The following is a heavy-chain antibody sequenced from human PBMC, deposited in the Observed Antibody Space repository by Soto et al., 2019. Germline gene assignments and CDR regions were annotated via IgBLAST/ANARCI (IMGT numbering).Heavy chain of an antibody. CDR2: LWCDGSNK. V-gene: IGHV3-33*01. CDR1: GFTFSSYG. CDR3: ARDPPWVAAPLGDGMDV. Sequence: QVQLVESGGGVVQPGRSLRLSCAASGFTFSSYGMHWVRLAPGKGLEWVAVLWCDGSNKYCDGSVKGRFTISRDNSKNTLYLQMNSLRAEDTAVYYCARDPPWVAAPLGDGMDVWGQGTTVTVSS. D-gene: IGHD6-6*01. J-gene: IGHJ6*02.